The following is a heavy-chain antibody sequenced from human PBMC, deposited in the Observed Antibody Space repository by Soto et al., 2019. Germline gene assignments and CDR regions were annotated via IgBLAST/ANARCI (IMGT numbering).Heavy chain of an antibody. J-gene: IGHJ4*02. V-gene: IGHV5-51*01. D-gene: IGHD2-8*01. Sequence: GASLKISCKGSGYSFTSYWIGWVCQMSGKGLEWMGIIYPGDSDTRYGPSFQGQVTISADKSISPAYLQWSSLKASDTAMYYCASLSGCSNGVCYKFDYWGQGTLVTVSS. CDR3: ASLSGCSNGVCYKFDY. CDR2: IYPGDSDT. CDR1: GYSFTSYW.